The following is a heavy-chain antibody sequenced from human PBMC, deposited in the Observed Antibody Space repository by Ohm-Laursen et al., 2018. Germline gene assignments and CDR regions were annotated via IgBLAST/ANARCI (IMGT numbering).Heavy chain of an antibody. J-gene: IGHJ6*02. CDR2: TYYSGST. CDR3: ARDRAAVAGYRGYGMDV. V-gene: IGHV4-31*03. Sequence: TLSLTCTVSGGSISRGGYYWSWIRQHPGKGLEWIGYTYYSGSTNYNPSLKSRVTISVDTSKNQFSLKLSSVTAADTAVYYCARDRAAVAGYRGYGMDVWGQGTTVTVSS. D-gene: IGHD6-19*01. CDR1: GGSISRGGYY.